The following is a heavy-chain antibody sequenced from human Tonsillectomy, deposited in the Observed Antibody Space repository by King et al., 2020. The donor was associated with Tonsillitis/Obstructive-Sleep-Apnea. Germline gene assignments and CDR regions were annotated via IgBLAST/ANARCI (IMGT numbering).Heavy chain of an antibody. CDR3: ARGLASPAWLLSRGLDAFAI. CDR1: GGSISSSHW. J-gene: IGHJ3*02. CDR2: IYRSGSA. D-gene: IGHD3-3*01. V-gene: IGHV4-4*02. Sequence: QLQESGPGLVKPSGTLSLTCTVSGGSISSSHWWSWVRRPPGKGLEWIGQIYRSGSANYNPSLKSRVTMSLAESSNQFSLNLSSVTAADTTVYYCARGLASPAWLLSRGLDAFAIWGQGAMVSVSS.